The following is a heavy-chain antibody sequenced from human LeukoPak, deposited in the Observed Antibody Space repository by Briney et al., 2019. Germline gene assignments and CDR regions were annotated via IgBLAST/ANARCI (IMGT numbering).Heavy chain of an antibody. D-gene: IGHD2-8*01. Sequence: PQTLSLTCTVSGGSISSGDYYWSWIRQPPGKGLEWIGYIYYSGSTYYNPSLKSRVTISVDTSKNQFSLKLSSVTAADTAVYYCARGMDYYYYMDVWGKGTTVTVSS. CDR3: ARGMDYYYYMDV. J-gene: IGHJ6*03. V-gene: IGHV4-30-4*08. CDR2: IYYSGST. CDR1: GGSISSGDYY.